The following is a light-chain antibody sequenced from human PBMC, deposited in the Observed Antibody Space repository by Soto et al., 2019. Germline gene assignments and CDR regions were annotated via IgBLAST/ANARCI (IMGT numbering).Light chain of an antibody. J-gene: IGKJ4*01. V-gene: IGKV3-20*01. CDR1: QSVSSSY. CDR3: QQYGSSALT. CDR2: GTS. Sequence: EIVLTQSPGTLSLSPGERATLSCRASQSVSSSYLVWYQQRPGQPPRLLIYGTSNRAAGIPDRFTGTESGTDFTLTIYRLEPEDSAVYYCQQYGSSALTFGGGTKV.